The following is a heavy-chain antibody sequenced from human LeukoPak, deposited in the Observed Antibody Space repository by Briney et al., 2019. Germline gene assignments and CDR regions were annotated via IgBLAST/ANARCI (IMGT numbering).Heavy chain of an antibody. Sequence: PGGSLRLSCAASGFTFSSYSMNWVRQAPGKGLEWVSSISSSSSYIYYADSVKGRFTISRDNAKNSLYLQMNSLRAEDTAVYYCAKDKAGYYYDPLDYWGQGTLVTVSS. CDR2: ISSSSSYI. J-gene: IGHJ4*02. D-gene: IGHD3-22*01. V-gene: IGHV3-21*01. CDR1: GFTFSSYS. CDR3: AKDKAGYYYDPLDY.